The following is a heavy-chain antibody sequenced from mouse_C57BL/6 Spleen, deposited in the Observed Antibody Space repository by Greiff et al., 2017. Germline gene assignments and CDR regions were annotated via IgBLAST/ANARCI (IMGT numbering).Heavy chain of an antibody. CDR1: GFTFSSYG. J-gene: IGHJ2*01. V-gene: IGHV5-6*01. Sequence: EVMLVESGGDLVKPGGSLKLSCAASGFTFSSYGMSWVRQTPDKRLEWVATISSGGSYTYYPDSVKGRFTISRDNAKNTLYLQMSSLKSENTAMYYCARHGSNYNYFEYWGQGTTLSVSS. CDR2: ISSGGSYT. D-gene: IGHD2-5*01. CDR3: ARHGSNYNYFEY.